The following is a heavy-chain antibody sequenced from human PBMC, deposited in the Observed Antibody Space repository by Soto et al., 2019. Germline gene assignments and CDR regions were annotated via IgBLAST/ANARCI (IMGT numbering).Heavy chain of an antibody. CDR3: ARYTTDTYFDV. CDR2: LYWDNTR. Sequence: QITLKESRPTLVKPTQTLTLTCSFSGFSLYTRGVGVGWVRQPPGKALAWLALLYWDNTRRYSPSLKNSLTIAKGTSENQVVLTMTNMEPEDTGTYYCARYTTDTYFDVWGKGTTVTVSS. V-gene: IGHV2-5*02. J-gene: IGHJ6*04. D-gene: IGHD2-2*02. CDR1: GFSLYTRGVG.